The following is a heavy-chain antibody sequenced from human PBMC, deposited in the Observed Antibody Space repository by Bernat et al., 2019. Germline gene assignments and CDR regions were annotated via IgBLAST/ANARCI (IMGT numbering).Heavy chain of an antibody. CDR3: ARDQGAGDHDY. D-gene: IGHD3-10*01. Sequence: QVPLVESGGGVVQPGRSLRLSCAASGFTFSSYAMHWVRQAPGKGLEWVAVISYDGSNKYYADSVKGRFTISRDNSKNTLYLQMNSLRAEDTAVYYCARDQGAGDHDYWGQGTLVTVSS. CDR2: ISYDGSNK. CDR1: GFTFSSYA. J-gene: IGHJ4*02. V-gene: IGHV3-30-3*01.